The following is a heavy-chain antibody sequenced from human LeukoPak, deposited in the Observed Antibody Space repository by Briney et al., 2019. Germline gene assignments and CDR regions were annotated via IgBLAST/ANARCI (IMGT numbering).Heavy chain of an antibody. CDR2: ISAYNGNT. Sequence: ASVKVSCEASGDSFTSNVISGVRQAPGQGLEWRGWISAYNGNTNYAQKLQGRVTMTTDTSTSTAYMELRSLRSDDTAVYYCARFGLGKHIEVAGIPFDIWGQGTMVTVSS. J-gene: IGHJ3*02. CDR3: ARFGLGKHIEVAGIPFDI. D-gene: IGHD6-19*01. V-gene: IGHV1-18*01. CDR1: GDSFTSNV.